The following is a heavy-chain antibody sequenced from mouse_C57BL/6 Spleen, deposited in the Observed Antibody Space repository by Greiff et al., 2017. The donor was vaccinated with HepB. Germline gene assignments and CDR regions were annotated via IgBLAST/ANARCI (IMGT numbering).Heavy chain of an antibody. CDR2: ISYDGSN. J-gene: IGHJ1*03. CDR1: GYSITSGYY. D-gene: IGHD1-1*01. Sequence: EVKLQESGPGLVKPSQSLSLTCSVSGYSITSGYYWNWIRQFPGNKLEWMGYISYDGSNNYNPSLKNRISITRDTSKNQFYLKLNSVNTEDTATYYCARDLETVVAPSYWYFDVWGTGTTVTVSS. CDR3: ARDLETVVAPSYWYFDV. V-gene: IGHV3-6*01.